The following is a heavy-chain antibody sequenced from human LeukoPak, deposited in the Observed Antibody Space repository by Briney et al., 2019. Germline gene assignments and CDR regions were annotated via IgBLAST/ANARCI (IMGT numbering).Heavy chain of an antibody. J-gene: IGHJ5*02. CDR2: MNPNSGNT. D-gene: IGHD1-1*01. CDR3: ARGRPTGTTFWFDP. Sequence: GASVKVSCKASGYTFTSYDINWVRRATGQGLEWMGWMNPNSGNTGYAQKFQGRVTMTRNTSISTAYMELSSLRSEDTAVYYCARGRPTGTTFWFDPWGQGTLVTVSS. V-gene: IGHV1-8*01. CDR1: GYTFTSYD.